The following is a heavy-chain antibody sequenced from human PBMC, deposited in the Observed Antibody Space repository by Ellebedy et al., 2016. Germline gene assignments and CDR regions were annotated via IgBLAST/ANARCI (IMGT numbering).Heavy chain of an antibody. CDR3: AKDPRPGDYQYFQH. Sequence: GGSLRLSCAASRFTFSNYAMSWVRQAPGKGLEWVSGISDSGGSTYYADSVKGRFTIARDNSKNTLFLQMNSLRAEDTAVYYCAKDPRPGDYQYFQHWGQGTLVIVSS. J-gene: IGHJ1*01. CDR2: ISDSGGST. CDR1: RFTFSNYA. D-gene: IGHD4-17*01. V-gene: IGHV3-23*01.